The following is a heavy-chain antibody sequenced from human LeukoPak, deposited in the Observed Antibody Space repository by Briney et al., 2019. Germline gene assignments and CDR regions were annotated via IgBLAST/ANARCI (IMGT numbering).Heavy chain of an antibody. D-gene: IGHD3-10*01. J-gene: IGHJ4*02. V-gene: IGHV3-23*01. CDR1: GFTFRNCA. Sequence: GGSLRLSCAASGFTFRNCAMSWVRQAPGKGLEWVSGISGTGYNTYYADSVKGRFTISRDNSKNALYLQMNSLGAEDTAVYYCAKHVSGSLFYFDYWGQRALVTVSS. CDR2: ISGTGYNT. CDR3: AKHVSGSLFYFDY.